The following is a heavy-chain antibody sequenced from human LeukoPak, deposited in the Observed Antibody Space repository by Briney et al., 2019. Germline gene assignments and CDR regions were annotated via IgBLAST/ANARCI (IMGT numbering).Heavy chain of an antibody. D-gene: IGHD6-13*01. V-gene: IGHV3-30*04. J-gene: IGHJ4*02. CDR3: ARDLRRIADYYFDY. CDR2: ISSDGRDK. Sequence: GGSLRLSCAASGFTFRSYSIHWVRQAPGKGLEWVAVISSDGRDKHHAGSVKGRFTISRDNSKNTLYLQTNSLRAEDTAVYYCARDLRRIADYYFDYWGQGTLVTVSS. CDR1: GFTFRSYS.